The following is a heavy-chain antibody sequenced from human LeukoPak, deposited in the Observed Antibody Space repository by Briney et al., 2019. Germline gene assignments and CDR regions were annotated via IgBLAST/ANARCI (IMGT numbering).Heavy chain of an antibody. J-gene: IGHJ4*02. V-gene: IGHV4-34*01. D-gene: IGHD6-25*01. CDR2: INHSGST. Sequence: SETLSLTCAVYGGSFSGYYWSWIRQPPGKGLEWIGEINHSGSTNYNPSLKSRVTISVDTSKNQFSLKLSSVTAADTAVYYCARDPSYTSGFYDNWGQGTLVTVSS. CDR1: GGSFSGYY. CDR3: ARDPSYTSGFYDN.